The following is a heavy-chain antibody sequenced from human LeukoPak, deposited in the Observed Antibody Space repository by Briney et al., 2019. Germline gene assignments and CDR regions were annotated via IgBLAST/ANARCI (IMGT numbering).Heavy chain of an antibody. CDR3: VGDRGKQTVADFDY. V-gene: IGHV4-4*07. D-gene: IGHD1/OR15-1a*01. CDR1: GGSINGYY. J-gene: IGHJ4*02. Sequence: PSETLSLTCSVSGGSINGYYWTWIRQAAGKRLEWIGRISTSGGTTYNPSLKSRVTMSLDTSKNQFSLKLSSVPPPATPLYPCVGDRGKQTVADFDYWGQGTLVTVPS. CDR2: ISTSGGT.